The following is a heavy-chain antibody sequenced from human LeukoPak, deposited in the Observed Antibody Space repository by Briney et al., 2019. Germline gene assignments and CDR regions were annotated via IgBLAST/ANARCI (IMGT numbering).Heavy chain of an antibody. CDR3: AKRLSGYMQPEGY. V-gene: IGHV3-23*01. CDR1: GFTFSSYA. CDR2: ISGSGGST. D-gene: IGHD5-18*01. Sequence: GGSLRLSCAASGFTFSSYALSWVRQAPGKGLEWVSAISGSGGSTYYADSVKGRFTISRDNSKNTLYLQMNSLRAEDTAVYYCAKRLSGYMQPEGYWGQGTLVTVSS. J-gene: IGHJ4*02.